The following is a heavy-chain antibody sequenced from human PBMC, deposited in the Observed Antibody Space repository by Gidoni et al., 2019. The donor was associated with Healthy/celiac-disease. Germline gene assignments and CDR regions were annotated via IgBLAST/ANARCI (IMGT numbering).Heavy chain of an antibody. CDR3: ARRLGVRGITTIYYFDY. CDR1: VGSVSSGSYY. Sequence: QVQLQESGPGLVKPSETLSLTCTVPVGSVSSGSYYWSWIRQPPGKGLEWIGYIYYSGSTNYNPSLKSRVTISVDTSKNQFSLKLSSVTAADTAVYYCARRLGVRGITTIYYFDYWGQGTLVTVSS. J-gene: IGHJ4*02. V-gene: IGHV4-61*01. D-gene: IGHD3-10*01. CDR2: IYYSGST.